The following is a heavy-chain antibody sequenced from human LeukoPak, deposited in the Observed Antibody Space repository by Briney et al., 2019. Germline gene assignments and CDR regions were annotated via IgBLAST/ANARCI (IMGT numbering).Heavy chain of an antibody. CDR1: GFTFSSYA. Sequence: GGSLRLSCAASGFTFSSYAMHWVRQAPGKGLEWVAVISYDGSNKYYADSVKGRFTISRDNSKNTLYLQMKSLRAEDTAVYYCAREGLPDYWGQGTLVTVSS. D-gene: IGHD2-21*01. V-gene: IGHV3-30-3*01. CDR3: AREGLPDY. CDR2: ISYDGSNK. J-gene: IGHJ4*02.